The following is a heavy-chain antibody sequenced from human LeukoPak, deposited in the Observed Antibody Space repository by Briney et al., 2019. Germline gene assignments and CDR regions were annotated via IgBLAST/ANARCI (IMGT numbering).Heavy chain of an antibody. Sequence: PGGSLRLSCAASGFTFSSYSMNWVRRAPGKGLEWVSYISSSSKTIYYADSVKGRFTISRDNAKNSLYLQMNSLSDEDSAVYYCARDQGIFDYWGQGTLVTVSS. V-gene: IGHV3-48*02. J-gene: IGHJ4*02. CDR1: GFTFSSYS. CDR3: ARDQGIFDY. CDR2: ISSSSKTI.